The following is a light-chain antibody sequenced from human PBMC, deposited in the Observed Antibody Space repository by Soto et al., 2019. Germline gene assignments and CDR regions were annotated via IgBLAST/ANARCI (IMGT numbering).Light chain of an antibody. V-gene: IGKV3-11*01. CDR1: QNVDNY. J-gene: IGKJ5*01. CDR2: DAS. CDR3: QQCGFWARIT. Sequence: EDLWTRTQCTLSFSPCEETTLSFMASQNVDNYLAWYQQKPGQAPRLLIYDASNRATGIPARFSGSGSGTAFTLNISSLGSGDSSFSDFQQCGFWARITFGRGTRLEIK.